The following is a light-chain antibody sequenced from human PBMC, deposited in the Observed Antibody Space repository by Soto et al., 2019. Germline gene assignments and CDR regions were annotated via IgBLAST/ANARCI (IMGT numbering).Light chain of an antibody. CDR1: QSVLYSSNNKNY. J-gene: IGKJ2*01. CDR2: WAS. CDR3: QQYYSTPPMYT. Sequence: DIVMTQSPDSLAVSLGERGTINCKSSQSVLYSSNNKNYLAWYQQKPGQPPKLLIYWASTRESGVPDRFSGSWSGTDFTLTISSLQAEDVAVYYCQQYYSTPPMYTFGQGTKLEIK. V-gene: IGKV4-1*01.